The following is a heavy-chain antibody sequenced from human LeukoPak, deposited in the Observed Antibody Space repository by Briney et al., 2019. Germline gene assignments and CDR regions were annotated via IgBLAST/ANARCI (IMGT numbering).Heavy chain of an antibody. J-gene: IGHJ4*02. CDR1: GYTFTSNY. V-gene: IGHV1-46*01. CDR2: IYPRDGST. Sequence: ASVKVSCKASGYTFTSNYIHWVRQAPGQGLEWMGMIYPRDGSTSYAQKYQGRVTVTRDTSTSTVHMELSGLRSEDTAVYYCARDQEGFDYWGQGTLVTVSS. CDR3: ARDQEGFDY.